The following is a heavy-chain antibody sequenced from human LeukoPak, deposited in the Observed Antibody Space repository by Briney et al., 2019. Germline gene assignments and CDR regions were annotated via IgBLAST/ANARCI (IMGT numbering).Heavy chain of an antibody. CDR2: IYYSGST. CDR3: AIDSSGTYAFDI. J-gene: IGHJ3*02. D-gene: IGHD3-22*01. CDR1: GGSISSYY. Sequence: PSETLSLTCTVSGGSISSYYWCWIRQPPGKGLEWIGYIYYSGSTNYNPSLKSRVTISVDTSKNQFSLKLSSVTAADTAVYYCAIDSSGTYAFDIWGQGTMVTVSS. V-gene: IGHV4-59*01.